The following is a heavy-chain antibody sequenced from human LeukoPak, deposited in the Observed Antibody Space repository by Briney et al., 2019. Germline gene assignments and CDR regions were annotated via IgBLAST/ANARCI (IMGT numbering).Heavy chain of an antibody. V-gene: IGHV4-61*02. CDR2: IYTSGST. D-gene: IGHD3-22*01. Sequence: TSETLSLTCTVSGGSISSGSYYWSWIRQPAVQGLEWIGRIYTSGSTNYNPSLKSRVTISVDTSKNQFSLKLSSVTAAGTAVYYCARDSYYDSSGYGWGQGTLVTVSS. CDR3: ARDSYYDSSGYG. CDR1: GGSISSGSYY. J-gene: IGHJ4*02.